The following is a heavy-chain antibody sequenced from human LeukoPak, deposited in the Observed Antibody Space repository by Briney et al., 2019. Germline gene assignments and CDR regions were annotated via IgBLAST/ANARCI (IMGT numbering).Heavy chain of an antibody. D-gene: IGHD6-19*01. Sequence: SETLSLTCTVSGGSISSYYWSWIRQPPGKGPEWIGYIYYSGSTNYNPSLKSRVTISVDTSKNQFSLKLSSVTAADTAVYYCASFSSGWSLDYWGQGTLVTVSS. CDR3: ASFSSGWSLDY. CDR1: GGSISSYY. CDR2: IYYSGST. J-gene: IGHJ4*02. V-gene: IGHV4-59*01.